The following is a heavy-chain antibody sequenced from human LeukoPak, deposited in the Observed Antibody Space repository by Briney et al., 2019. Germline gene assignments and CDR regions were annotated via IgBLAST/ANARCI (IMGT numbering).Heavy chain of an antibody. J-gene: IGHJ4*02. Sequence: SVKVSCKASGGTFSSYAISWVRQAPGQGLEWMGGIIPIFGTASYAQKFQGRVTMTRNTSISTAYMELSSLRSEDTAVYYCARGQRTYFDYWGQGTLVTVSS. CDR2: IIPIFGTA. CDR3: ARGQRTYFDY. D-gene: IGHD6-25*01. CDR1: GGTFSSYA. V-gene: IGHV1-69*05.